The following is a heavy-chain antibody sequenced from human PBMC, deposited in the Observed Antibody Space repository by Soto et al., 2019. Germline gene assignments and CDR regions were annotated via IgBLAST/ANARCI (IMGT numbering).Heavy chain of an antibody. V-gene: IGHV1-18*01. D-gene: IGHD3-16*02. Sequence: ASVKVACKASGYTFTSYGISWVRQAPGQGLEWMGWISAYNGNTNYAQKIQGRVPMTTDTSTRTAYMELRSLRSDDPAVYYCARGSYLGELSLSRNHWFDYWGQGTLVTVSS. J-gene: IGHJ4*02. CDR2: ISAYNGNT. CDR1: GYTFTSYG. CDR3: ARGSYLGELSLSRNHWFDY.